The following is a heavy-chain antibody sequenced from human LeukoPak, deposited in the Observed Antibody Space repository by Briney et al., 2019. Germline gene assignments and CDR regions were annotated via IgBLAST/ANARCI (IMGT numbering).Heavy chain of an antibody. CDR3: ARALPPGYYDGSSLNNWFDP. V-gene: IGHV3-64*01. J-gene: IGHJ5*02. CDR2: ISSNGGST. CDR1: GFTFSSYA. Sequence: GGSLRLSCAASGFTFSSYAMHWVRQAPGKGLEYVSAISSNGGSTYYANSVKGRFTISRDNSKNTLYLQMGSLRAEDMAVYFCARALPPGYYDGSSLNNWFDPWGQGTLVTVSS. D-gene: IGHD3-22*01.